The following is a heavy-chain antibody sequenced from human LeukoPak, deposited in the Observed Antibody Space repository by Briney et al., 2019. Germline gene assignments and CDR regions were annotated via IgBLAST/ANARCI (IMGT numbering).Heavy chain of an antibody. J-gene: IGHJ4*02. CDR3: AKDRARGVILFDY. V-gene: IGHV3-23*01. CDR1: GFTFSSYW. Sequence: GGSLRLSCAASGFTFSSYWMSWVRQAPGKGLEWVSAISGSGGSTYYADSVKGRFTISRDNSKNTLYLQMNSLRAEDTAVYYCAKDRARGVILFDYWGQGTLVTVSS. CDR2: ISGSGGST. D-gene: IGHD3-10*01.